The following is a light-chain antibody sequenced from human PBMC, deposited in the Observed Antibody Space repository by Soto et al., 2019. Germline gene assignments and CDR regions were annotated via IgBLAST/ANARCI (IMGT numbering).Light chain of an antibody. CDR3: CSYAGSTFVVI. CDR2: EGS. Sequence: QSALTQPASVSGSPGQSITISCTGSNSDVGSYNLVSWYQHHPGKAPKLMIYEGSKRPSGVSNRFSGSKSGNTASLTISGLQAEDEADYYCCSYAGSTFVVIFGGETQLTVL. J-gene: IGLJ2*01. V-gene: IGLV2-23*01. CDR1: NSDVGSYNL.